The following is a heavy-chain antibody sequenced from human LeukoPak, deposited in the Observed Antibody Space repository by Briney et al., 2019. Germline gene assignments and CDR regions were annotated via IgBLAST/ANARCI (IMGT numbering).Heavy chain of an antibody. CDR1: GFTFSSYS. J-gene: IGHJ5*02. Sequence: PGGSLRLSCAASGFTFSSYSMNWVRQAPGKGLEWVSSISSSSSYVYYADSVKGRFTISRDNAKNSLYLQMNSLRAEDTAVYYCASLGYCSSTSCYESPWGQGTLVTVSS. CDR2: ISSSSSYV. CDR3: ASLGYCSSTSCYESP. D-gene: IGHD2-2*01. V-gene: IGHV3-21*01.